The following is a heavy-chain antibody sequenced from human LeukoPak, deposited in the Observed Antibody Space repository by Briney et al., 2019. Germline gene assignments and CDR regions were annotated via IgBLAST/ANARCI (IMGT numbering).Heavy chain of an antibody. CDR1: GGSFSSYY. Sequence: SETLSLTCTVSGGSFSSYYWSWIRQPAGKGLECIGRIYISGSTSYNPSLKSRVTMSVDTSKNQFSLRLSSVTAADTAVYYCATANRYSLYMDIWGKGTTVTVSS. V-gene: IGHV4-4*07. D-gene: IGHD1-14*01. J-gene: IGHJ6*03. CDR2: IYISGST. CDR3: ATANRYSLYMDI.